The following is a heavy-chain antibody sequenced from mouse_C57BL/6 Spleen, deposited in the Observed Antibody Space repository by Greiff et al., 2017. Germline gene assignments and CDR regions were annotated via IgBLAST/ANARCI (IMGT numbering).Heavy chain of an antibody. V-gene: IGHV1-55*01. Sequence: QVQLKQPGAELVKPGASVKMSCKASGYTFTSYWITWVKQRPGQGLEWIGDIYPGSGSTNYNEKFKSKATLTVDTSSSTAYMQLSSLTSEDSAVYYCARPFITTVEDWYFDVWGTGTTVTVSS. CDR1: GYTFTSYW. CDR2: IYPGSGST. J-gene: IGHJ1*03. D-gene: IGHD1-1*01. CDR3: ARPFITTVEDWYFDV.